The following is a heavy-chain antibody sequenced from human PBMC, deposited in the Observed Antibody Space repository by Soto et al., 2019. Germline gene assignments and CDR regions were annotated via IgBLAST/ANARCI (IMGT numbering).Heavy chain of an antibody. J-gene: IGHJ6*02. CDR1: GFTFSSYG. D-gene: IGHD6-6*01. V-gene: IGHV3-33*01. Sequence: GGSLRLSCAASGFTFSSYGMHWVRQAPGKGLEWVAVIWYDGSNKYYADSVKGRFTISRDNSKNTLYLQMNSLRAEDTAVYYCARVEARPQRYYYYYGMDVWGQGTKVTVSS. CDR2: IWYDGSNK. CDR3: ARVEARPQRYYYYYGMDV.